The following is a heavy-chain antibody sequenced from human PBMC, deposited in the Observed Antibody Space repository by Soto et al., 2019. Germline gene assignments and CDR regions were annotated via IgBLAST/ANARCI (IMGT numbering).Heavy chain of an antibody. D-gene: IGHD1-26*01. CDR2: IFHTGTT. V-gene: IGHV4-61*01. CDR1: CGSVSSGNYY. Sequence: PSDTLSLTCTVSCGSVSSGNYYWILIRHPPGKGLEWIGYIFHTGTTNYNPSLKSRVTISLDTSMNQFSLKLSSVTPADTAVYYCTRAPVSGSYCFDFWGQGTPVTVSS. J-gene: IGHJ4*02. CDR3: TRAPVSGSYCFDF.